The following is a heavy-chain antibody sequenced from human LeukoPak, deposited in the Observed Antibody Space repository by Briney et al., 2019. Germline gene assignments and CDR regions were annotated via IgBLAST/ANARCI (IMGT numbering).Heavy chain of an antibody. CDR3: ARADDSYYFDY. D-gene: IGHD2-21*02. Sequence: SETLPLTCTVSGGSISSHYWSWIRQPPGKGLEWIGYIYYSGSTNYNPSLKSRVTISVDTSRNQFSLKLSSVTAADTAVYYCARADDSYYFDYWGQGTLVTVSS. V-gene: IGHV4-59*11. J-gene: IGHJ4*02. CDR1: GGSISSHY. CDR2: IYYSGST.